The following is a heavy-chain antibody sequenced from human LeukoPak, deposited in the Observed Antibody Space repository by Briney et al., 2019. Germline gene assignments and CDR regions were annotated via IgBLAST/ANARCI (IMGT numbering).Heavy chain of an antibody. CDR1: GFTFSSYA. V-gene: IGHV3-30*04. D-gene: IGHD3-22*01. CDR2: ISYDGSNK. J-gene: IGHJ6*02. CDR3: ASEFYDSSGYYYGVGRYYYGMDV. Sequence: GGSLRLSCAASGFTFSSYAMHWVRQAPGKGLEWVAVISYDGSNKYYADSVKGRFTISRDNSKNTLYLQMNSLRAEDTAVYYCASEFYDSSGYYYGVGRYYYGMDVWGQGTTVTVSS.